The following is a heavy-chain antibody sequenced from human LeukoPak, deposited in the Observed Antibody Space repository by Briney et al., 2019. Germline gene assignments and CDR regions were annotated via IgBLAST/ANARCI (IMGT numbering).Heavy chain of an antibody. CDR3: ARAKSDMVRGVIYY. CDR2: ISSSRTYI. V-gene: IGHV3-21*01. J-gene: IGHJ4*02. CDR1: GFTFSNYS. D-gene: IGHD3-10*01. Sequence: GGSLRLSCAASGFTFSNYSMSWVRQAPGKGLEWVSSISSSRTYIYYADSLKGRFTISRDNAKNSLYLQMNGLRAEDTAVYYCARAKSDMVRGVIYYWGQGTLVTVSS.